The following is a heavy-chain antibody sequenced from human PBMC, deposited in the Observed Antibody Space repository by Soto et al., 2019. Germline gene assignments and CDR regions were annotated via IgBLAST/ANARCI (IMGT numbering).Heavy chain of an antibody. V-gene: IGHV5-51*01. Sequence: GESLKISCKGSGYSFTSNWIAWVRHMPGRGLEWMGIISPGDSDTRYSPSFQGQVTISADKSISTAYLQWSSLKASDTAMYYCVAVRDYYYYGMDVWGQGTTVTVSS. CDR1: GYSFTSNW. CDR2: ISPGDSDT. J-gene: IGHJ6*02. CDR3: VAVRDYYYYGMDV. D-gene: IGHD3-10*01.